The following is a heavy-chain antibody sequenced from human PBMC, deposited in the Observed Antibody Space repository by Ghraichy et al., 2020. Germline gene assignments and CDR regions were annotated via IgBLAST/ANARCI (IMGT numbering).Heavy chain of an antibody. Sequence: LSLTCAASGFTFSSYAMSWVRQAPGKGLEWVSAISGSGGSTYYADSVKGRFTISRDNSKNTLYLQMNSLRAEDTAVYYCATPTTYCSGGSCYSELFFSDYWGQGTLVTVSS. CDR3: ATPTTYCSGGSCYSELFFSDY. CDR2: ISGSGGST. D-gene: IGHD2-15*01. V-gene: IGHV3-23*01. J-gene: IGHJ4*02. CDR1: GFTFSSYA.